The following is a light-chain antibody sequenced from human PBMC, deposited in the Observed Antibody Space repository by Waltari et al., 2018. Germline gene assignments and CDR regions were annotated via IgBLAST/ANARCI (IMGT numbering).Light chain of an antibody. Sequence: QPALTQPASVSGSPGQSITISCTGTSSDVGNNNHVCWYQKHPVKVPKLIIYEVSKRPSGVSDRFSASRSGNTASLTISGLQAEDEADYYCLSYAATVSFGFGGGTKLTVL. V-gene: IGLV2-23*02. CDR3: LSYAATVSFG. J-gene: IGLJ2*01. CDR2: EVS. CDR1: SSDVGNNNH.